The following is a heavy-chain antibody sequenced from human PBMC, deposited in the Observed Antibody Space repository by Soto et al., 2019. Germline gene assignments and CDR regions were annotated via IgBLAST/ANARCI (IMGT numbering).Heavy chain of an antibody. D-gene: IGHD6-13*01. J-gene: IGHJ5*02. Sequence: PSETLSLTCAVYGGSFSGYYWSWIRQPPGNGLEWIGEINHSGSTNYNPSLKSRVTISVDTSKNQFSLKLSSVTAADTAVYYCARAPGPRSSWYGFLNWFDPWGQGTLVTSPQ. CDR3: ARAPGPRSSWYGFLNWFDP. CDR1: GGSFSGYY. CDR2: INHSGST. V-gene: IGHV4-34*01.